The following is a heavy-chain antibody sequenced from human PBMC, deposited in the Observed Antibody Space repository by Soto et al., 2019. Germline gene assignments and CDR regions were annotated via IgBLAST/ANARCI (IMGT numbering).Heavy chain of an antibody. CDR2: FSAYNGNT. J-gene: IGHJ6*02. Sequence: QVQLVQSGAEVKKPGASVKVSCKASGYTFTSYGISWVRQAPGQGLAWMGWFSAYNGNTNYAQKLQGRVTMTTDTSTSTAYMELRSLRSDDTAVYYCARVAGDYVPLYYGMDVWGQGTTVTVSS. CDR3: ARVAGDYVPLYYGMDV. CDR1: GYTFTSYG. V-gene: IGHV1-18*01. D-gene: IGHD4-17*01.